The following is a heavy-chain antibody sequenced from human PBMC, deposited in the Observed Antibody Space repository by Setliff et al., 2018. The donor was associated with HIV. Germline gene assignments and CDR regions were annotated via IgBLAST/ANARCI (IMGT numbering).Heavy chain of an antibody. CDR2: MNPNTGDT. D-gene: IGHD2-15*01. J-gene: IGHJ3*01. CDR1: GYTFTSYD. CDR3: ARDRLTAGIYCSDRCDDAFDL. Sequence: ASVKVSCKASGYTFTSYDINWVRQAPGQGLDWMGWMNPNTGDTGFAQRFQDRFIMTSDTATNTAFLELKSLTSDDTAVYYCARDRLTAGIYCSDRCDDAFDLWGQGTTVTVSS. V-gene: IGHV1-8*01.